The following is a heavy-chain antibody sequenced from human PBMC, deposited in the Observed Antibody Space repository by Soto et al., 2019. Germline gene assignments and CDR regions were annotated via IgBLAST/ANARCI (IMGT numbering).Heavy chain of an antibody. CDR2: VRRSGA. D-gene: IGHD6-19*01. CDR1: GFTFSSGT. CDR3: AKVLTDDNGWYHFDS. Sequence: EVQLLESGGGLVQPGGSLRLSCVTSGFTFSSGTMNWVRQAPGQGLEWVSSVRRSGAYYADSVKGRFTISRDNSRSTLYLQMDSLRAEDTAVYYCAKVLTDDNGWYHFDSWGQGTLVTVSS. V-gene: IGHV3-23*01. J-gene: IGHJ4*02.